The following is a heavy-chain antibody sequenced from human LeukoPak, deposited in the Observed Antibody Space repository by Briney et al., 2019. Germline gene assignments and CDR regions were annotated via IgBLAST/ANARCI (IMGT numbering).Heavy chain of an antibody. J-gene: IGHJ4*02. D-gene: IGHD4-23*01. CDR2: ISSSSGYT. CDR1: GFTFSDYY. CDR3: ARYGGNGVDY. V-gene: IGHV3-11*03. Sequence: GGSLRLSCAASGFTFSDYYMSWIRQAPGKGLEWVSYISSSSGYTDYADPVKGRITISRDNAKNSLYLQMNSLRAEDTAVYYCARYGGNGVDYWGQGTLVTVSS.